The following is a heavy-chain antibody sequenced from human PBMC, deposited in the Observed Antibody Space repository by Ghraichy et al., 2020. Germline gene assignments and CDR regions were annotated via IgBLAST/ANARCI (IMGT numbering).Heavy chain of an antibody. D-gene: IGHD1-1*01. CDR3: ARGLRATGTSVSLRRNWFDP. Sequence: LRLSCAVYGGSFSGYYWSWIRQPPGKGLEWIGEINHSGSTNYNPSLKSRVTISVDTSKNQFSLKLSSVTAADTAVYYCARGLRATGTSVSLRRNWFDPWGQGTLVTVSS. V-gene: IGHV4-34*01. CDR2: INHSGST. J-gene: IGHJ5*02. CDR1: GGSFSGYY.